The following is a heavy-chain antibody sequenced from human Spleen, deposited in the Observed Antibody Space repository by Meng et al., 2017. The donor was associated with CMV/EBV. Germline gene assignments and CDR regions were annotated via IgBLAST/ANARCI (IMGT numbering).Heavy chain of an antibody. Sequence: GGSLRLSCAASGFTFSDYSMSWIRQAPGKGLEWASYISSTGNTIYYADSVKGRFTISRDNAKNSLYLQINSLRAEDTAVYYCARSVAMDVWGQGTTVTVSS. CDR3: ARSVAMDV. D-gene: IGHD5-12*01. CDR1: GFTFSDYS. CDR2: ISSTGNTI. J-gene: IGHJ6*02. V-gene: IGHV3-11*04.